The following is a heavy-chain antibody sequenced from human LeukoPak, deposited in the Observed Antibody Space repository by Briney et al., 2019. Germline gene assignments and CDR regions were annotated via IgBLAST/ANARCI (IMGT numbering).Heavy chain of an antibody. CDR3: AAGHLDSYCSSTSCYGTFDY. J-gene: IGHJ4*02. V-gene: IGHV1-58*01. CDR1: GFTFTSSA. D-gene: IGHD2-2*01. Sequence: SVKVSCKASGFTFTSSAVQWVRQARGQRPEWIGWIVVGSGNTNYAQKFQERVTITRDMSTSTAYMELSSLRSEDTAVYYCAAGHLDSYCSSTSCYGTFDYWGQGTLVTVSS. CDR2: IVVGSGNT.